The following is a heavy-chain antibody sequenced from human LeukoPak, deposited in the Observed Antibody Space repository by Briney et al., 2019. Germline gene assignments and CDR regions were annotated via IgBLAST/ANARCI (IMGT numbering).Heavy chain of an antibody. Sequence: ASVKVSCKASGGTFSSYAISWVRQAPGQGLEWMGGVIPIFGTANYAQKFQGRVTITTDESTSTAYMELSSLRSEDTAVYYCATRSLDAFGIWGQGTMVTVSS. J-gene: IGHJ3*02. CDR2: VIPIFGTA. D-gene: IGHD1-26*01. CDR3: ATRSLDAFGI. V-gene: IGHV1-69*05. CDR1: GGTFSSYA.